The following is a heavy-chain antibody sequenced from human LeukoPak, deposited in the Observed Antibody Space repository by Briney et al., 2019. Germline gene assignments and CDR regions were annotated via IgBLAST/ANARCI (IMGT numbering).Heavy chain of an antibody. CDR1: GYTFTSYY. CDR3: ARDLNREGAFDI. V-gene: IGHV1-46*01. CDR2: INPSGGST. Sequence: ASVKVSCKASGYTFTSYYMHWVRQAPGQGLERMGIINPSGGSTSYAQKFQGRVTMTRDTSTSTVYMELSSLRSEDTAVYYCARDLNREGAFDIWGQGTMVTVSS. J-gene: IGHJ3*02. D-gene: IGHD1-14*01.